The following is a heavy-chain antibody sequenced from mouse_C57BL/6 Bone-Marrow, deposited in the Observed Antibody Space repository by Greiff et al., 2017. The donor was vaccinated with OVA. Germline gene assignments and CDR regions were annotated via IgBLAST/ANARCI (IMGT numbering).Heavy chain of an antibody. CDR1: GFNIKDDY. J-gene: IGHJ3*01. CDR3: TTTAQATAY. D-gene: IGHD3-2*02. Sequence: EVMLVESGAELVRPGASVKLSCTASGFNIKDDYMHWVKQRPEQGLEWIGWIDPENGDTEYASKFQGKATITADTSSNTAYLQLSSLTSEDTAVYYCTTTAQATAYWGQGTLVTVSA. V-gene: IGHV14-4*01. CDR2: IDPENGDT.